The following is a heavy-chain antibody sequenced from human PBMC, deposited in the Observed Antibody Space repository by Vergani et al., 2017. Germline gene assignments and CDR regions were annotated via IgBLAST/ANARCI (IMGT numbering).Heavy chain of an antibody. J-gene: IGHJ5*02. Sequence: QLQLQESGPGLVKPSATLSLICSVPGASIRSSNYYWGWIRQPPGKGLEWIASIYYSGSTYYNPSLKSRVTISVDTSKNQFSLKLSSVTAADTAVYFCAGHSTVEWLVKLGWIDPWGQGILVTVAS. V-gene: IGHV4-39*01. CDR1: GASIRSSNYY. D-gene: IGHD6-19*01. CDR2: IYYSGST. CDR3: AGHSTVEWLVKLGWIDP.